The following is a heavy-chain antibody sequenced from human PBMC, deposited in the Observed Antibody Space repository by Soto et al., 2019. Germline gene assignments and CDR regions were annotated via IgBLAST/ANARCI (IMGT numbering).Heavy chain of an antibody. D-gene: IGHD3-22*01. CDR2: MNPNSGNT. CDR3: ARGLYYYDSSGYYYDYYYGMDV. Sequence: ASVKVSCKASGYTFTSYDVNWVRQATGQGLEWMGWMNPNSGNTGYAQKFQGRVTMTRNTSISTAYMELSSLRSEDTAVYYCARGLYYYDSSGYYYDYYYGMDVWGQGTTVTVSS. J-gene: IGHJ6*02. V-gene: IGHV1-8*01. CDR1: GYTFTSYD.